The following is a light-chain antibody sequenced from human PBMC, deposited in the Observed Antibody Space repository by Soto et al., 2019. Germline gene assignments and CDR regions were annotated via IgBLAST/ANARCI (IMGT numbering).Light chain of an antibody. CDR1: SSNIGAGYG. CDR3: QSYDSSLSASV. CDR2: GDN. J-gene: IGLJ2*01. V-gene: IGLV1-40*01. Sequence: QSVLTQPPSVSGAPGQRVTISCTGNSSNIGAGYGVHWYQQLPGTAPKLLIYGDNNRPSGVPDRFFGSKSGTSASLAITGLQAEDEADYYCQSYDSSLSASVFGGGTKLTVL.